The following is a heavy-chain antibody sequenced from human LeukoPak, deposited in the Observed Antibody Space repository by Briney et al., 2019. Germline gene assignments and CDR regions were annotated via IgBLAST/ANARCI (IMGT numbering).Heavy chain of an antibody. CDR3: AKAMNIWIGELLQPDAFDI. Sequence: GGSLRLSCAASGFTFDDYAMHWVRQAPGKGLEWVSAISWNSGSIGYADSVKGRFTISRDNAKNSLYLQMNSLRAEDTALYYCAKAMNIWIGELLQPDAFDIWGQGTMVTVSS. V-gene: IGHV3-9*01. CDR2: ISWNSGSI. J-gene: IGHJ3*02. D-gene: IGHD3-10*01. CDR1: GFTFDDYA.